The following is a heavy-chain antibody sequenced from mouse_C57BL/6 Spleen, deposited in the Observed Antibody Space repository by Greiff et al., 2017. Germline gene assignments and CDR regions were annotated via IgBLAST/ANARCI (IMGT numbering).Heavy chain of an antibody. V-gene: IGHV1-62-2*01. CDR1: GYTFTEYT. CDR2: FYPGSGSI. J-gene: IGHJ4*01. CDR3: ERRETPLLAMDY. Sequence: VKLVESGAELVKPGASVKLSCKASGYTFTEYTIHWVKQRSGQGLEWIGWFYPGSGSIKYNEKFKDKATLTADKSSSTDYMEHSRLTSEDSAVYFCERRETPLLAMDYWGQGTSVTVSS. D-gene: IGHD6-1*01.